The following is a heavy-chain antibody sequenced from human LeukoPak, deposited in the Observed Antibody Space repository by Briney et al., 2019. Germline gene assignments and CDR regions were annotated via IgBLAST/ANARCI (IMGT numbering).Heavy chain of an antibody. D-gene: IGHD1-1*01. J-gene: IGHJ3*02. V-gene: IGHV3-74*01. CDR2: INSDGSST. Sequence: GGSLRLSCAASGFTFSRYWMHWVRQAPGKGLVWVSRINSDGSSTIYADSVKGRFTISRDNAKNTLYLQMNSLRAEDTAVYYCARVRRTGNDAFDIWGQGTMVTVSS. CDR3: ARVRRTGNDAFDI. CDR1: GFTFSRYW.